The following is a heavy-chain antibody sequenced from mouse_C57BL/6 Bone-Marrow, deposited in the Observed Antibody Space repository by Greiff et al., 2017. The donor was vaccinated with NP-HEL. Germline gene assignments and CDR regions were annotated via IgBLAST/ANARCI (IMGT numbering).Heavy chain of an antibody. Sequence: QVQLKQSGAELARPGASVKMSCKASGYTFTSYTMHWVKQRPGQGLEWIGYINPSSGYTKYNQKFKDKATLTADKSSSTAYMQLSSLTSEDSAVYYCAILLGYFDVWGTGTTVTVSS. CDR3: AILLGYFDV. CDR2: INPSSGYT. J-gene: IGHJ1*03. V-gene: IGHV1-4*01. CDR1: GYTFTSYT. D-gene: IGHD2-1*01.